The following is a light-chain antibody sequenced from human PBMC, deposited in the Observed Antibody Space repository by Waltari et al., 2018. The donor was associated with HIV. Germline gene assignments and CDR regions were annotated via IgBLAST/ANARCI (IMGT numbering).Light chain of an antibody. CDR1: SPRSYY. J-gene: IGLJ3*02. Sequence: SSELTQDPAVSVALGQTVRITCQGDSPRSYYASWYQQQPGQAAVIVLYGKNNRPTGSPDRFAGSRPGNTASLTITGAQAEDEADYYCNSRDSSGNHLVVFGGGTKLTVL. V-gene: IGLV3-19*01. CDR3: NSRDSSGNHLVV. CDR2: GKN.